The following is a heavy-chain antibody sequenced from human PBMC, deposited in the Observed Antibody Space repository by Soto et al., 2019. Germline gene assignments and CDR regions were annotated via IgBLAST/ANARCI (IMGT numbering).Heavy chain of an antibody. D-gene: IGHD2-2*01. Sequence: PSQTLSLTCAISGYSVSSNSAAGNWIRQSPSRGLEWLGRTYYRSKWYNDYAVSVKSRITINPDTSKNQFSLQLNSVTPEDTAVYYCAREYCSSTSCYVLEGRLIYYYYYGMDVWGQGTTVTVSS. CDR2: TYYRSKWYN. V-gene: IGHV6-1*01. CDR1: GYSVSSNSAA. CDR3: AREYCSSTSCYVLEGRLIYYYYYGMDV. J-gene: IGHJ6*02.